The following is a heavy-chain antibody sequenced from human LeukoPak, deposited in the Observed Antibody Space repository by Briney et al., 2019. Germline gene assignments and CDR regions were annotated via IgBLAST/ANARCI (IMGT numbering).Heavy chain of an antibody. Sequence: GGSLRLSCAASGFTFSSYAMSWVRQAPGKGLEWVSAISGSGGSTYYADSVKGRFTISRDNSKNTLYLQMNSLRAEDTAVYYCARDGGWYGDYESYWGQGTLVTVSS. D-gene: IGHD4-17*01. CDR1: GFTFSSYA. CDR2: ISGSGGST. CDR3: ARDGGWYGDYESY. J-gene: IGHJ4*02. V-gene: IGHV3-23*01.